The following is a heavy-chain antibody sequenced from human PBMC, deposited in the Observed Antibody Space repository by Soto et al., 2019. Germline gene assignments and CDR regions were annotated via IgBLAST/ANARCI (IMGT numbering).Heavy chain of an antibody. V-gene: IGHV1-69*13. Sequence: ASVKVSCKASGGTFSSYAISWVRQAPGQGLEWMGGIIPIFGTANYAQKFQGRVTITADESTSTAYMELSSLRSEDTAVYYCARGGGQYYDILTGYPFDDWGQGTRVTVAS. J-gene: IGHJ4*02. CDR1: GGTFSSYA. D-gene: IGHD3-9*01. CDR2: IIPIFGTA. CDR3: ARGGGQYYDILTGYPFDD.